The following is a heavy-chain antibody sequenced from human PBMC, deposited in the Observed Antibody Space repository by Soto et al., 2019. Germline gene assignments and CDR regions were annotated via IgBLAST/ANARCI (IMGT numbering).Heavy chain of an antibody. CDR3: AKDLLRYGVLPYHFDY. V-gene: IGHV3-23*01. D-gene: IGHD3-10*01. CDR2: ISGSGGST. CDR1: GFTFSSYA. Sequence: EVQLLESGGGLVQPGGSLRLSCAASGFTFSSYAMSWVRQAPGKGLEWVSAISGSGGSTYYADSVKGRLTIPRDNPKNTLYLQMNSLRAEDTAVYYFAKDLLRYGVLPYHFDYWGQGTLVTVSS. J-gene: IGHJ4*02.